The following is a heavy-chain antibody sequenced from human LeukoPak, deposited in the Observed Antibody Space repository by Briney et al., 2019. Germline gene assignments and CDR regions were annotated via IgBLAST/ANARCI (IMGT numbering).Heavy chain of an antibody. CDR2: ISWDGGST. J-gene: IGHJ4*02. D-gene: IGHD3-9*01. Sequence: PGGSLRLSCAASGFTFDDYPMHWVRQAPGKGLEWVSLISWDGGSTYYADSVKGRFTISRDNAKNSLYLQMNSLKPEDTALYYCAKGSLYDILTGCFDYWGRGTLVTVSS. V-gene: IGHV3-43*01. CDR1: GFTFDDYP. CDR3: AKGSLYDILTGCFDY.